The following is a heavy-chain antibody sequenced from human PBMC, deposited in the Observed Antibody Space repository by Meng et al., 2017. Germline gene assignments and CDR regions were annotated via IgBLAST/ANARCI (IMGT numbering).Heavy chain of an antibody. J-gene: IGHJ4*02. D-gene: IGHD6-6*01. CDR3: ARDRKQLHY. Sequence: QVQLAQSGAELKKPGASVKVSCKASGYTFSSYARNWVRQAPGQGLEWMGWINTYTGNSTYAQDFTGRFVFSLDTSVSTAYLQISSLKAEDAAVYYCARDRKQLHYWGQGTLVTVSS. CDR2: INTYTGNS. V-gene: IGHV7-4-1*02. CDR1: GYTFSSYA.